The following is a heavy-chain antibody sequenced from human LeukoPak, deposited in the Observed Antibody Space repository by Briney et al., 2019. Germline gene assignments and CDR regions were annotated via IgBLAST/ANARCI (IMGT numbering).Heavy chain of an antibody. CDR1: GFTFSYYS. CDR2: INSISGEI. V-gene: IGHV3-48*02. CDR3: ARDHGYAFDY. J-gene: IGHJ4*02. Sequence: GGSLRLSCVASGFTFSYYSMNSVRHAPGQGLEGVSYINSISGEIWYADSVKGRFTTSRDDAKNSLYLQMNSLRDEDTAVYYCARDHGYAFDYWGQGTLVTVSS. D-gene: IGHD5-12*01.